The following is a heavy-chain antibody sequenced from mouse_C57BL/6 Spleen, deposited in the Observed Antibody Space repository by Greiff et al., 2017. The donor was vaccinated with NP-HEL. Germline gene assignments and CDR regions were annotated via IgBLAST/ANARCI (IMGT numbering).Heavy chain of an antibody. J-gene: IGHJ2*01. CDR1: GYTFTDYE. D-gene: IGHD1-1*01. V-gene: IGHV1-15*01. Sequence: VKLMESGAELVRPGASVTLSCKASGYTFTDYEMHWVKQTPVHGLEWIGAIDPETGGTAYNQKFKGKAILTADKSSSTAYMELRSLTSEDSAVYYCTRWDTTVVYLDYWGQGTTLTVSS. CDR3: TRWDTTVVYLDY. CDR2: IDPETGGT.